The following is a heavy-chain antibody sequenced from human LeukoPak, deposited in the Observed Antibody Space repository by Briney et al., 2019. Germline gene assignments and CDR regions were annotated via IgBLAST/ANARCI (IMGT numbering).Heavy chain of an antibody. CDR3: ATAPPVDYDFWSGYYFDAFDI. D-gene: IGHD3-3*01. J-gene: IGHJ3*02. CDR2: IYYSGST. CDR1: GGSISSSSYY. Sequence: PSETLSLTCTVSGGSISSSSYYWGWIRRPPGKGLECIGRIYYSGSTYYNPSLKSRVTISVDTSKNQFSLKLSSVTAADTAVYYCATAPPVDYDFWSGYYFDAFDIWGQGTMVTVSS. V-gene: IGHV4-39*01.